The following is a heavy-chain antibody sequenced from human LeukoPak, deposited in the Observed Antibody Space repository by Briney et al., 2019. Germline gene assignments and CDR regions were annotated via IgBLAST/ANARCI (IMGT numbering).Heavy chain of an antibody. CDR3: AREHYGLDV. V-gene: IGHV3-7*01. J-gene: IGHJ6*02. Sequence: GGSLRLSCAVSGLTFSDVWMGWVRQAPGKGLEWVAHIQHDGSEIHYADSVKGRFTISRDNAKNSLYLQMNSLRADDSAVYHCAREHYGLDVWGQGTSVTVSS. CDR1: GLTFSDVW. CDR2: IQHDGSEI.